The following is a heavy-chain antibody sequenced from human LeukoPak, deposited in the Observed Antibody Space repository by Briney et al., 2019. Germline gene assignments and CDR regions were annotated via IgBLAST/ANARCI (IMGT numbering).Heavy chain of an antibody. CDR1: GGSISSYY. D-gene: IGHD1-7*01. CDR3: ARSAGLELRAYYYGMDV. V-gene: IGHV4-59*01. CDR2: IYYSGST. Sequence: SETLSLTCTVSGGSISSYYWSWIRQPPGKGLEWIGYIYYSGSTNYNPSLKSRVTISVDTSKNQFSLKLSSVTAAVTAVYYCARSAGLELRAYYYGMDVWGQGTTVTVSS. J-gene: IGHJ6*02.